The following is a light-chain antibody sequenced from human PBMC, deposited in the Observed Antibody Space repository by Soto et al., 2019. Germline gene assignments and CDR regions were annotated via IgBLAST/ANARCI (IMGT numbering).Light chain of an antibody. V-gene: IGLV2-23*02. CDR1: SSDVGGYNY. J-gene: IGLJ3*02. CDR3: CSYAGSSTWV. Sequence: QSALTQPASVSGSPGQSITISCTGSSSDVGGYNYVSWYQQHPGKAPKLMIYEVSKRPSGVSNRFSGSKSGNTASLTISGLQAEDEADYYCCSYAGSSTWVFGGGTQLT. CDR2: EVS.